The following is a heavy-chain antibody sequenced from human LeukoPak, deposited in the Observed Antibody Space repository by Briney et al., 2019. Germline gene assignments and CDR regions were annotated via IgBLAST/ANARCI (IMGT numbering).Heavy chain of an antibody. CDR1: GGSISSYY. V-gene: IGHV4-59*01. J-gene: IGHJ6*03. CDR3: ARAVQLERPPPLIDYYYMDV. Sequence: KPSETLSLTCTVSGGSISSYYWSWIRQPPGKGLEWIGYIYYSGSTNYNPSLKSRVTISVDTSKNQFSLKLTSVTAADTAVYYCARAVQLERPPPLIDYYYMDVWGKGTTVTVSS. D-gene: IGHD1-1*01. CDR2: IYYSGST.